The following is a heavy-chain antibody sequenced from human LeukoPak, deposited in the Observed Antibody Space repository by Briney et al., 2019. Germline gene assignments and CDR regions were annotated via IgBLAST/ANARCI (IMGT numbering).Heavy chain of an antibody. J-gene: IGHJ4*02. D-gene: IGHD6-19*01. CDR2: IYYSGST. V-gene: IGHV4-30-4*08. CDR1: GGSISSGDYY. Sequence: TSETLSLTXTVSGGSISSGDYYWSWIRQPPGKGLEWIGYIYYSGSTYYNPSLKSRVTISVGTSKNQFSLKLSSVTAADTAVYYCARLAVGIDYWGQGTLVTVSS. CDR3: ARLAVGIDY.